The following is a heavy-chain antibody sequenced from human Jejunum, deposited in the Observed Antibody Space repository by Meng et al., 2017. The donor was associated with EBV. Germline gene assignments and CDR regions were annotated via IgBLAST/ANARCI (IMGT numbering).Heavy chain of an antibody. CDR1: GYTFTSTA. CDR3: ARGRSRYLDS. Sequence: QMQLVQSGSELKHPXXSVKVSCKTSGYTFTSTAINWLRQAPGQGLEWMGWIHTNIGNPTYVQGFTGRFVFSLDTSVSTAYLQISSLKPDDTGVYYCARGRSRYLDSWGQGTLVTVSS. V-gene: IGHV7-4-1*02. J-gene: IGHJ5*01. D-gene: IGHD6-13*01. CDR2: IHTNIGNP.